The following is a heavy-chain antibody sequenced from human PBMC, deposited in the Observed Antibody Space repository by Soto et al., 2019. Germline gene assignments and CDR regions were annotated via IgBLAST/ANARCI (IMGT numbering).Heavy chain of an antibody. Sequence: GGSLRLSCAASGFTFSSYAMSWVRQAPGKGLEWVSDISGSGGSTYYADSVKGRFTISRDNSKNTLYLQMNSLRAEDTAVYYCAKGRDYYDSSGSTDYWGRGTLVTVSS. V-gene: IGHV3-23*01. D-gene: IGHD3-22*01. CDR2: ISGSGGST. CDR1: GFTFSSYA. CDR3: AKGRDYYDSSGSTDY. J-gene: IGHJ4*02.